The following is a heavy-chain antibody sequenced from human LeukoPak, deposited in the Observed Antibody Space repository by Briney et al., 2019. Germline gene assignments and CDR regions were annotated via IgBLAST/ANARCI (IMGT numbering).Heavy chain of an antibody. Sequence: ASVKVSCKASGYTFTSYGISWVRQAPGQGLEWMGWISAYNGNTNYAQKLQGRVTMTTDTSTSTAYMERRSLRSDDTAVYYCARDFVVVVAAIYYYYGMDVWGQGTTVTVSS. CDR3: ARDFVVVVAAIYYYYGMDV. V-gene: IGHV1-18*01. D-gene: IGHD2-15*01. J-gene: IGHJ6*02. CDR2: ISAYNGNT. CDR1: GYTFTSYG.